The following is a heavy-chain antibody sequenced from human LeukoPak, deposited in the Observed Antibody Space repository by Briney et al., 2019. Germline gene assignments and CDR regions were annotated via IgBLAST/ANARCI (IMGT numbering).Heavy chain of an antibody. CDR1: GFTFSDYY. V-gene: IGHV3-11*01. D-gene: IGHD4-17*01. J-gene: IGHJ4*02. CDR3: ARAQPPYGDYDIGEGPGDY. CDR2: ISSSGSTI. Sequence: GGSLRLSCAASGFTFSDYYMSWIRQAPGKGLEWVSYISSSGSTIYYADSVKGRFTISRDNAKNSLYLQMNSLRAEDTAVYYCARAQPPYGDYDIGEGPGDYWGQGTLVTVSS.